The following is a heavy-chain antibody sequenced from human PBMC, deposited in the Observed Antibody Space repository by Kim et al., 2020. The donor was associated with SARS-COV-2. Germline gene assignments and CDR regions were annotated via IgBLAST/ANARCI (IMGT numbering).Heavy chain of an antibody. CDR3: ARDVPEVLRYFDWSHRVDACDI. Sequence: GGSLRLSCAASGFTFSSYAMHWVRQAPGKGLEWVAVISYDGSNKYYADSVKGRFTISRDNSKNTLYLQMNSLRAEDTAVYYCARDVPEVLRYFDWSHRVDACDIWGQGTMVTVSS. J-gene: IGHJ3*02. CDR1: GFTFSSYA. CDR2: ISYDGSNK. D-gene: IGHD3-9*01. V-gene: IGHV3-30-3*01.